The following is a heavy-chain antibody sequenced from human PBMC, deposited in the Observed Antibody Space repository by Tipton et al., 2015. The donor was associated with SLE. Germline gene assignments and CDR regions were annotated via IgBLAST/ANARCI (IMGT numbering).Heavy chain of an antibody. V-gene: IGHV1-18*01. Sequence: QSEAEVKKPGASVKVSCKASGYTFTNYGFSWVRQAPGQGLEWMGWVSTHNGYTKYAQKFQGRVTMTTDTSTSTTYMELRSLRSDDTAVYYCTRDQDYASESYYYFDYWGQGTLVTVSS. D-gene: IGHD3-10*01. CDR2: VSTHNGYT. CDR3: TRDQDYASESYYYFDY. J-gene: IGHJ4*02. CDR1: GYTFTNYG.